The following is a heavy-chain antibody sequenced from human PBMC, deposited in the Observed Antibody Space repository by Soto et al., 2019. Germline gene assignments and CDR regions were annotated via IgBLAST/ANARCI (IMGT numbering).Heavy chain of an antibody. CDR2: ISYDGTDT. CDR3: ARDARIGNDWYFDL. Sequence: QVQLVESGGGVVQPGRSLRLSCAGSAFRFGDYAIHWVRQAPGKGLDWVAAISYDGTDTHYADSVKGRFSISRDNSKNTLYLHMNTLTVEDTALYYCARDARIGNDWYFDLWGRGTLVTVSS. D-gene: IGHD1-26*01. J-gene: IGHJ2*01. V-gene: IGHV3-30-3*01. CDR1: AFRFGDYA.